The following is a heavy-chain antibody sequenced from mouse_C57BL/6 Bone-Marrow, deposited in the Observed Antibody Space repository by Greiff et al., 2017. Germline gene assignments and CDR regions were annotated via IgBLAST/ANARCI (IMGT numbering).Heavy chain of an antibody. CDR2: IWSGGST. D-gene: IGHD1-1*01. J-gene: IGHJ1*03. CDR1: GFSLTSYG. V-gene: IGHV2-2*01. Sequence: QVQLKESGPGLVQPSQRLSITCTVSGFSLTSYGVHWVRQSPGKGLEWLGVIWSGGSTDYNAAFISRLSISKDNSKSQVFFKMNSLQADDTAIYYCARNSFYYYGSSYDWYFDVWGTGTTVTVSS. CDR3: ARNSFYYYGSSYDWYFDV.